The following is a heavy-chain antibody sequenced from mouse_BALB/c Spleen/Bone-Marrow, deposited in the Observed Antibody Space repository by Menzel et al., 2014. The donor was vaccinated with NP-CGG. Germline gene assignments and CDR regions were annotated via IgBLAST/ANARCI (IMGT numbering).Heavy chain of an antibody. CDR3: ARRDTAPFAY. D-gene: IGHD5-1-1*01. J-gene: IGHJ3*01. Sequence: VKLMESGPQLVRPGASVKISCKASGYSFTSYWMHWVKQRPGQGLEWIGMIDPSDSETKLNQKFKDKATLTVDKSSSTAYLQLSSPTSEDSAVYYCARRDTAPFAYWGQGTLVTVSA. CDR2: IDPSDSET. CDR1: GYSFTSYW. V-gene: IGHV1S126*01.